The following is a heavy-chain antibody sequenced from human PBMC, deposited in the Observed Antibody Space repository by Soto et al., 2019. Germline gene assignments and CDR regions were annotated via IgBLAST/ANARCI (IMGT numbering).Heavy chain of an antibody. D-gene: IGHD6-19*01. CDR2: IFPGDSDT. J-gene: IGHJ4*02. CDR1: GYGFTTYW. CDR3: ARLSVAGTGYYFEF. Sequence: PGESLKISCEVSGYGFTTYWIGWVRQMPGKGLERMAIIFPGDSDTRYSPSFQGQVTISADKSISTVFLQWSSLKASDTAMYYCARLSVAGTGYYFEFWGQGTLVTVS. V-gene: IGHV5-51*01.